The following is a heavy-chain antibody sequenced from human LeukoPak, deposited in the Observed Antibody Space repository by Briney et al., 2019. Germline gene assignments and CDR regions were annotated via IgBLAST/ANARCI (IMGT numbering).Heavy chain of an antibody. D-gene: IGHD6-19*01. V-gene: IGHV4-39*01. Sequence: SETLSLTCTAYDGTISGSSYYWCWIRQPPGKEMEWIGSIYYSGSTYYNPSLKSRVTISVDTSKNQFSLKLSSVTAADTAVYYRARQGKIAVAGGAWFDPWGQGTLVTVSS. J-gene: IGHJ5*02. CDR2: IYYSGST. CDR1: DGTISGSSYY. CDR3: ARQGKIAVAGGAWFDP.